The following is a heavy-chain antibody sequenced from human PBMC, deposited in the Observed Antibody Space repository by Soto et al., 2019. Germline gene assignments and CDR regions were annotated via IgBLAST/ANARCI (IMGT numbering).Heavy chain of an antibody. CDR2: VYFSGTT. CDR1: GGSISSSSYY. D-gene: IGHD3-10*01. J-gene: IGHJ6*02. V-gene: IGHV4-39*01. CDR3: ARLRPDWFGEATFYHHGMAV. Sequence: PSETLSLTCTVSGGSISSSSYYWAWIRQPPGKGLEWIGTVYFSGTTYYSPSLKSRVTISADTSRHQFSLKVRSVTAADTSVYYCARLRPDWFGEATFYHHGMAVWGQGTTVTVSS.